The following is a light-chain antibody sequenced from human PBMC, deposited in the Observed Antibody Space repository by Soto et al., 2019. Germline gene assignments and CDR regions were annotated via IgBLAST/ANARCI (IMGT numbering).Light chain of an antibody. V-gene: IGKV3-11*01. J-gene: IGKJ2*01. CDR1: QSVGRY. CDR2: DAS. CDR3: QQRSTWPPA. Sequence: EIVLTQSPATLSLSPGEGATLSCRASQSVGRYLAWYQQKPGQAPRLLIYDASNSATGIPARFSGSGSGTDFTLTISSLEPEDFALYYCQQRSTWPPAFGQGTKLEIK.